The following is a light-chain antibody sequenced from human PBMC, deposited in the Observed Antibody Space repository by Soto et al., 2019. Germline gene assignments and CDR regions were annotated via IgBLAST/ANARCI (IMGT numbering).Light chain of an antibody. Sequence: DNVLTQSPLSLPVTPGEPASISCRSSQSLLHSNGNNYLDWFLQKPGQSPQLLFYRGSSRASGVPDRFSASGSGTDFTLKISRVEAEDVGVYYCMRGLQGAFGQGTRLEIK. J-gene: IGKJ5*01. CDR1: QSLLHSNGNNY. CDR2: RGS. V-gene: IGKV2-28*01. CDR3: MRGLQGA.